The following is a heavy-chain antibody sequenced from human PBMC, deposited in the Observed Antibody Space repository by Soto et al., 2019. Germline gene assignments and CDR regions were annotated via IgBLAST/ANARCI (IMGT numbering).Heavy chain of an antibody. D-gene: IGHD2-2*01. CDR2: ISGSGGST. CDR3: AKREVVVVPAAKVYYYYYMDV. V-gene: IGHV3-23*01. J-gene: IGHJ6*03. Sequence: GGSLRLSCAASGFTFSSYAMSWVRQAPGKGLEWVSAISGSGGSTYYADSVKGRFTISRDNSKNTLYLQMNSLRAEDTAVYYCAKREVVVVPAAKVYYYYYMDVWGKGTTVTVSS. CDR1: GFTFSSYA.